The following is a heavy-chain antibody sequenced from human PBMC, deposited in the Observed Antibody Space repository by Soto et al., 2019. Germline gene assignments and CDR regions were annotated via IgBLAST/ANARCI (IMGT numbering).Heavy chain of an antibody. J-gene: IGHJ4*02. CDR3: ARHLAAAGVFAFDF. D-gene: IGHD6-13*01. V-gene: IGHV4-39*01. CDR1: GASISSRSHY. CDR2: IYTGVNT. Sequence: QLQLQESGPGLVKPSETLSLTCAVSGASISSRSHYWGWIRQTPGKGLEWIGTIYTGVNTYYNPSLESRVAISVDTSKIQFSLKMTSVTAADTAVYYCARHLAAAGVFAFDFWGQGILITVSS.